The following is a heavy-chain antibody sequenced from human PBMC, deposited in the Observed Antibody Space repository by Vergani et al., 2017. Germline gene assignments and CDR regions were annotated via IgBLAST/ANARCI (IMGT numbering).Heavy chain of an antibody. CDR1: GYTFTGYY. J-gene: IGHJ5*02. D-gene: IGHD3-22*01. CDR2: INPNSGGT. V-gene: IGHV1-2*02. Sequence: QVQLVQSGAEVKKPGASVKVSFKASGYTFTGYYMHWVRQAPGQGLEWMGWINPNSGGTNYAQKFQGRVTMTRDTSISTAYMELSRLRSDDTAVYYCARVSSLFRRAYYYDSSGYSNNWFDPWGQGTLVTVSS. CDR3: ARVSSLFRRAYYYDSSGYSNNWFDP.